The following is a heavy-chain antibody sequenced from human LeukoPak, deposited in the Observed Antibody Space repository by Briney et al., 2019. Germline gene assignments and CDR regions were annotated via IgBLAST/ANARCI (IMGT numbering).Heavy chain of an antibody. Sequence: KPSGTLSLSCAVSGGSINSINWWSWVRQPPGQGLEWIGEMYHTGGFNYNPSLKSRVTISLDKSQNQFFLRLSSVTAADTAVYYCARNPREGHTFDYWGQGTLVTVSS. CDR1: GGSINSINW. J-gene: IGHJ4*02. V-gene: IGHV4-4*02. CDR2: MYHTGGF. CDR3: ARNPREGHTFDY.